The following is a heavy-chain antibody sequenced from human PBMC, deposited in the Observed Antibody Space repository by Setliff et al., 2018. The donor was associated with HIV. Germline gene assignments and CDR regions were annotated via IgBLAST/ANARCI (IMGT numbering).Heavy chain of an antibody. V-gene: IGHV4-39*01. J-gene: IGHJ3*02. Sequence: SETLSLTCTVSGGSISSSSYYWGWIRQSPGKGLEWSGEIHHGGGTKYNPSLNSRVIISVDTSKNQFSLRLNSVTAADTAVYYCARHSLGNIGDYIRIGAIDIWGQGTMVTVSS. CDR2: IHHGGGT. D-gene: IGHD4-17*01. CDR3: ARHSLGNIGDYIRIGAIDI. CDR1: GGSISSSSYY.